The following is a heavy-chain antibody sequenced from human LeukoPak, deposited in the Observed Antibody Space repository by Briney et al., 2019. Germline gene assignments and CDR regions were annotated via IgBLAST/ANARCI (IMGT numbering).Heavy chain of an antibody. CDR2: ISGSGGST. Sequence: GRSLRLSCAASGFTFSSYAMSWVRQAPGKGLEWVSAISGSGGSTYYADSVKGRFTISRDNSKDTLYLQMNSLRAEDTAVYYCARDFGITIFGVVTGPGYWGQGTLVTVSS. J-gene: IGHJ4*02. CDR1: GFTFSSYA. V-gene: IGHV3-23*01. D-gene: IGHD3-3*01. CDR3: ARDFGITIFGVVTGPGY.